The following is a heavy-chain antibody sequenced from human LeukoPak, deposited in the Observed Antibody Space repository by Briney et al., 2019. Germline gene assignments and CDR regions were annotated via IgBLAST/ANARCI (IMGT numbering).Heavy chain of an antibody. CDR1: GGSISSYY. CDR2: MYTNGKS. Sequence: SETLSLTCSVSGGSISSYYWSWIRQPAGKGLEWIGRMYTNGKSDYSPSLKSRVTMSVDMSKNQVSLKLSSVTAADTAVYYCARGSREMATTFDQWGQGTLVIVSS. V-gene: IGHV4-4*07. J-gene: IGHJ4*02. CDR3: ARGSREMATTFDQ. D-gene: IGHD5-24*01.